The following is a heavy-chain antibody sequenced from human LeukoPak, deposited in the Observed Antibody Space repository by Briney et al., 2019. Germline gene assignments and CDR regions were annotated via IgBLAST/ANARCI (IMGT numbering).Heavy chain of an antibody. CDR1: GFTFRSYA. CDR3: ARDIAAALDY. J-gene: IGHJ4*02. D-gene: IGHD6-13*01. Sequence: GGSLRLSCAASGFTFRSYAMHWVRQAPGKGLEWVAVISYDGSNKYYADSVKGRFTISRDNSKNTLYLQMNSLRAEDTAVYYCARDIAAALDYWGQGTLVTVSS. V-gene: IGHV3-30-3*01. CDR2: ISYDGSNK.